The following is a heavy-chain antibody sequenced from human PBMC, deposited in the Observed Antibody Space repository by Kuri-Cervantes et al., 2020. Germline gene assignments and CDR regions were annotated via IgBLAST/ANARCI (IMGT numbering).Heavy chain of an antibody. Sequence: SETLSLTCTVSGGSISRYYWSWIRQPPGKGLEWIGEINHSGSTNYNPSLKSRVTISVDTSKNQFSLKLSSVTAADTAVYYCAREGVVGTSRNFFDSWGQGTLVTVSS. CDR2: INHSGST. CDR1: GGSISRYY. J-gene: IGHJ4*02. D-gene: IGHD1-26*01. CDR3: AREGVVGTSRNFFDS. V-gene: IGHV4-34*01.